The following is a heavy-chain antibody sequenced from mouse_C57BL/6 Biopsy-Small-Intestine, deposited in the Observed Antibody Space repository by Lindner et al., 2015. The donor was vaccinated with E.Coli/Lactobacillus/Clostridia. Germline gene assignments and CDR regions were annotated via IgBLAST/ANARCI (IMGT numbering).Heavy chain of an antibody. D-gene: IGHD1-1*01. J-gene: IGHJ3*01. CDR2: INPNYGTT. Sequence: VQLQESGPELVKPGVSVKISCRASGYSFTDYNMNWVKQSNGKSLEWIGVINPNYGTTSYSQKFKGKATLTADQSSSTAYMQLNSLTSEDSAVYYCARHYAEGFAYWGQGTLVTVSA. V-gene: IGHV1-39*01. CDR3: ARHYAEGFAY. CDR1: GYSFTDYN.